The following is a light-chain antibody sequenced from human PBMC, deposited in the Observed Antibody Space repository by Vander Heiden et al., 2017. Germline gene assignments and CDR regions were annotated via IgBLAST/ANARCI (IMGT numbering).Light chain of an antibody. Sequence: QSVLIQPPSVSVAPGPRAIIPCSGRSAYIGNNTANWCQQPSATPPRLLTCSNYQRPSGVPDRVSGTKSGTSASLAISGLQSEDEAHYYCGAWDDTMKGRVFGGGTKLTVL. CDR2: SNY. CDR3: GAWDDTMKGRV. CDR1: SAYIGNNT. V-gene: IGLV1-44*01. J-gene: IGLJ3*02.